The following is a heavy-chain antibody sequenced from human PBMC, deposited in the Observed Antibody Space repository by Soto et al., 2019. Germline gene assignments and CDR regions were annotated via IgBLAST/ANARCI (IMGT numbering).Heavy chain of an antibody. D-gene: IGHD3-10*01. CDR1: GYTFTSYD. J-gene: IGHJ6*03. CDR3: ARGDSGSGSYVPSDYYYYYMDV. Sequence: ASVKVSCKASGYTFTSYDINWVRQATGQGLEWMGWMNPNSGNTGYAQKFQGRVTMTRNTSISTAYMELSSLRSEDTAVYYCARGDSGSGSYVPSDYYYYYMDVWGKGTTVTVSS. CDR2: MNPNSGNT. V-gene: IGHV1-8*01.